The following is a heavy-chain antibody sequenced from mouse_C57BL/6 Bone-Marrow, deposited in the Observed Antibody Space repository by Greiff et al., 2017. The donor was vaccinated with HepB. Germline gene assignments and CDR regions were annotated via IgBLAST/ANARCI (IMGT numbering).Heavy chain of an antibody. CDR3: AKMILLLRYEYFDV. Sequence: VQLQQSGAELMKPGASVKLSCKATGYTFTGYWIEWVKQRPGHGLEWIGEILPGSGSTNYTEKFKGKATFTADTSSNTAYMQLSSLTTEDSAIYYCAKMILLLRYEYFDVWGTGTTVTVSS. CDR1: GYTFTGYW. J-gene: IGHJ1*03. CDR2: ILPGSGST. V-gene: IGHV1-9*01. D-gene: IGHD1-1*01.